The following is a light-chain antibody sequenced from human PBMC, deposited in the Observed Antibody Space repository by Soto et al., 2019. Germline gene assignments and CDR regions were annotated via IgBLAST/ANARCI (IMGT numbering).Light chain of an antibody. CDR3: SSYAGSSNV. V-gene: IGLV2-14*01. Sequence: QSVLTQPASVSGSPGQSITISCTGSSNDIGAYKYVSWYQQYPGKAPKLIIFEVSNRPSGVSNRFSGSKSGNTASLTIAGLQAEDEADYYCSSYAGSSNVFGTGTKVTAL. CDR2: EVS. CDR1: SNDIGAYKY. J-gene: IGLJ1*01.